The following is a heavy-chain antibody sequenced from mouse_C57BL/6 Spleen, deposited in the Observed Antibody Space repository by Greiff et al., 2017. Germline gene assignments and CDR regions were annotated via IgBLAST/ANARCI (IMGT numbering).Heavy chain of an antibody. Sequence: EVKLVESGEGLVKPGGSLKLSCAASGFTFSSYAMSWVRQTPEKRLEWVAYISSGGDYIYYADTVKGRFTISRDNARNTLYLQMSSLKSEDTAMYYCTRDGYYYGSFDYWGQGTTLTVSS. CDR2: ISSGGDYI. CDR3: TRDGYYYGSFDY. D-gene: IGHD1-1*01. V-gene: IGHV5-9-1*02. CDR1: GFTFSSYA. J-gene: IGHJ2*01.